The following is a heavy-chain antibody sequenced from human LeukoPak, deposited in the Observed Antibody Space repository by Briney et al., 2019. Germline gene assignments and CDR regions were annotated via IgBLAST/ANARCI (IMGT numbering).Heavy chain of an antibody. CDR3: ARHVRDTAMVTLDY. Sequence: KASETLSLTCTVSGGSISSGSYYWSWIRQPAGKGLEWIGRIYTSGSTNFNPSLKSRLTISLDTSKNQFSLKLSSVTAADTAVYYCARHVRDTAMVTLDYWGQGTLVTVSS. CDR1: GGSISSGSYY. D-gene: IGHD5-18*01. J-gene: IGHJ4*02. CDR2: IYTSGST. V-gene: IGHV4-61*02.